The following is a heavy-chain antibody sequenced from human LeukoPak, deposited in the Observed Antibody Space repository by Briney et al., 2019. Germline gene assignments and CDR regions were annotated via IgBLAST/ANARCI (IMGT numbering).Heavy chain of an antibody. V-gene: IGHV3-23*01. D-gene: IGHD2-2*01. J-gene: IGHJ4*02. CDR2: ISGSGGRT. Sequence: PGGSLRLSCAASGFSFSSYGMSWVRQAPGKGLEWVSGISGSGGRTYYADSVKGRFTISRDNSKNTLDLQMNSLRAEDTAVYYCAKDGTTSHGRYCSSNSCYYFDHWGQGTLVTVSS. CDR1: GFSFSSYG. CDR3: AKDGTTSHGRYCSSNSCYYFDH.